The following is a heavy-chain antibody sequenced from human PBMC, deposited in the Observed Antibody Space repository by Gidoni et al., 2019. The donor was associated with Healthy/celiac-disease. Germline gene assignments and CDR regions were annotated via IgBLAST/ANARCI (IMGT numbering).Heavy chain of an antibody. Sequence: QVQLVVSGGGVVQPGRSLSLSCAASGFTFSSYGMHWVRQAPGKGLEWVAVIRYDGSNKYYADSVKGRFTISRDNSKNTLYLQMNSLRAEDTAVYYCARDAVAVAGTGYFDYWGQGTLVTVSS. V-gene: IGHV3-33*01. CDR2: IRYDGSNK. CDR1: GFTFSSYG. CDR3: ARDAVAVAGTGYFDY. D-gene: IGHD6-19*01. J-gene: IGHJ4*02.